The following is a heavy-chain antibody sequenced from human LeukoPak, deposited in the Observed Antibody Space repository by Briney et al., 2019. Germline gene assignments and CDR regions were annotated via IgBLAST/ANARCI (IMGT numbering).Heavy chain of an antibody. CDR1: GGSISSYY. CDR2: IYYSGST. Sequence: SETLSLTCTVSGGSISSYYWSWIRRPPGKGLEWIGYIYYSGSTNYNPSLKSRVTISVDTSKNQFSLKLSSVTAADTAVYYCASSPPGDGDWYSDLWGRGTLVTVSS. D-gene: IGHD4-17*01. V-gene: IGHV4-59*01. CDR3: ASSPPGDGDWYSDL. J-gene: IGHJ2*01.